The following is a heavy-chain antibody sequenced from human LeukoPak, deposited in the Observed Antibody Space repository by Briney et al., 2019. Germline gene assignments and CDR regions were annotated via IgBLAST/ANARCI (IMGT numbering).Heavy chain of an antibody. Sequence: PGGSLRLSCAASGFTFSDYYMSWIRQAPGKGLEWVSYISSSGSTIYYADSVKGRFTISRDNAKNSLYLQMNSLRAEDTAVYYCAESGSGWYYNWFDPWGQGTLVTVSS. J-gene: IGHJ5*02. CDR2: ISSSGSTI. CDR3: AESGSGWYYNWFDP. V-gene: IGHV3-11*01. CDR1: GFTFSDYY. D-gene: IGHD6-19*01.